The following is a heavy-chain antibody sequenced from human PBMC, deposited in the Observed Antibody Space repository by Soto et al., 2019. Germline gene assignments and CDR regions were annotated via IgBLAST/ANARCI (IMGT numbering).Heavy chain of an antibody. CDR2: IIPVFGTP. J-gene: IGHJ3*02. CDR3: ARASYCISTSCYAFDI. V-gene: IGHV1-69*14. CDR1: GGTFSNYA. D-gene: IGHD2-2*01. Sequence: QVQLVQSGAEVRKPGSSVKVSCKASGGTFSNYAISWVRQAPGQGLEWMGGIIPVFGTPNYAQKFQGRVTITADMSTSTADMEVSSLRSDDTAVFYCARASYCISTSCYAFDIWGQGTMVTVSS.